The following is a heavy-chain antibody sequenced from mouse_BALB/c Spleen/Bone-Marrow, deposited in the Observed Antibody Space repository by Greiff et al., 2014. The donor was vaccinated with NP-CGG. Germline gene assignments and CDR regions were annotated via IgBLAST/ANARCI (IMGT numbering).Heavy chain of an antibody. V-gene: IGHV2-9*02. J-gene: IGHJ4*01. D-gene: IGHD1-2*01. CDR2: IWAGGRR. CDR3: AKIATATGAMDY. Sequence: VKLVESGPGLVAPSQSLSITCTVSGFSLTSYGVHWVRQPPGKGLEWLGVIWAGGRRNYISSLMSRLSIRKYNSKRQVFLEMSNLQTDYTDMYYCAKIATATGAMDYWGEGTSVTVCS. CDR1: GFSLTSYG.